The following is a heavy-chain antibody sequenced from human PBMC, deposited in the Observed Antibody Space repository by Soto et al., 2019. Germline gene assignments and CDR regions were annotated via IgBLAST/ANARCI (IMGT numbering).Heavy chain of an antibody. CDR3: ATLSSTSCYEFDVRRFLLYY. J-gene: IGHJ1*01. V-gene: IGHV1-2*04. D-gene: IGHD2-2*01. CDR2: INPNSGGT. CDR1: EYTFTGYY. Sequence: GASVKVSCKASEYTFTGYYMHWVRQAPGQGLEWMGWINPNSGGTNYAQKFQGWVTMTTDKSTSTAYMELRSLRSDDTAVYYCATLSSTSCYEFDVRRFLLYYRGQGTLVPVSS.